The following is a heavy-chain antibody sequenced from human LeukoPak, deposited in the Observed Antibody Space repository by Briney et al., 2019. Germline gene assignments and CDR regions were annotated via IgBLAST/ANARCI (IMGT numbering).Heavy chain of an antibody. J-gene: IGHJ4*02. Sequence: SETLSLTCIVSDASITSYYWSWLRQPPGKGLEWIGYVHYSGSTNYNPSLKSRVTISVDTSKTQFSLKLSSVTAADTAVYYCARHDYGATRDYWGQGTLVTVSS. V-gene: IGHV4-59*08. D-gene: IGHD4-17*01. CDR3: ARHDYGATRDY. CDR1: DASITSYY. CDR2: VHYSGST.